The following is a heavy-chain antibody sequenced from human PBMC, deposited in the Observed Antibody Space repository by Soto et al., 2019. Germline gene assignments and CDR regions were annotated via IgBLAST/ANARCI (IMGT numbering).Heavy chain of an antibody. J-gene: IGHJ6*04. V-gene: IGHV1-18*01. CDR3: AREGPRPYYDYGMDV. Sequence: QVPLVQSGAEVKKPGASVKVSCKSSGYTFSMSGISWVRQAPGQGLEWMGWISGYNGKTNYEQKFQERITMTTDTSTNMAYMELMSLRSDNTAVYDCAREGPRPYYDYGMDVGGKGTTLTVSS. CDR2: ISGYNGKT. CDR1: GYTFSMSG.